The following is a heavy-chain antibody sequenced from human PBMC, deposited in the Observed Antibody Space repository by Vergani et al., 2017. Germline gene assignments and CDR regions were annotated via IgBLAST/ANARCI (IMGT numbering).Heavy chain of an antibody. D-gene: IGHD3-22*01. Sequence: EVQLVESGGGLVQPGGSLRLSCAASGFTFSSYWMSWVRQAPGKGLEWVANIKQDGSEKYYVDSVKGRFTISRDNSKNTLYLQMNSLRAEDTAVYYCAKSYYYDSSGYLHTEYFQHWGQGTLVTVSS. V-gene: IGHV3-7*03. CDR2: IKQDGSEK. CDR1: GFTFSSYW. CDR3: AKSYYYDSSGYLHTEYFQH. J-gene: IGHJ1*01.